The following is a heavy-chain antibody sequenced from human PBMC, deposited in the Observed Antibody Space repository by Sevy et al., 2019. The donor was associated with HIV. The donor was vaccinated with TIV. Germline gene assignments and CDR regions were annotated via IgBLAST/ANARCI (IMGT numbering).Heavy chain of an antibody. CDR1: SESFRRYY. CDR2: INHSGTT. CDR3: ASDSGTYTYYFDY. Sequence: SETLSLTCAVYSESFRRYYWNLIRQSPEKRLEWIGEINHSGTTNYNPSLKSRVTISVDPSRNQFFLKLNSVTAADTAVYYCASDSGTYTYYFDYWGQGTPVTVSS. V-gene: IGHV4-34*01. J-gene: IGHJ4*02. D-gene: IGHD1-26*01.